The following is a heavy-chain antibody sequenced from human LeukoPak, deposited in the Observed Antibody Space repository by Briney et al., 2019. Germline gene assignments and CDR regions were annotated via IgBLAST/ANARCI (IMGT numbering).Heavy chain of an antibody. Sequence: PGGSLRLSCAASGFTFSSYGMHWDRQASGKGLEWVAVISYDGSNKYYAGSVKGRFTLSRDNSKNTLYLQMSSLRAEDTAVYYCAKADNYQYYFDYWGQGTLVTVSS. D-gene: IGHD4-11*01. J-gene: IGHJ4*02. CDR2: ISYDGSNK. V-gene: IGHV3-30*18. CDR1: GFTFSSYG. CDR3: AKADNYQYYFDY.